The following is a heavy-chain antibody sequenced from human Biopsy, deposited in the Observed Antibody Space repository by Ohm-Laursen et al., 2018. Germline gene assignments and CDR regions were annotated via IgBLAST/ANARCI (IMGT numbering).Heavy chain of an antibody. CDR3: ATGPYYDTRFYYNVRPFDF. CDR1: GYTLTELS. D-gene: IGHD3-10*01. J-gene: IGHJ4*02. Sequence: ASVEVSCKVSGYTLTELSIHWVRQTGGKGLEWMGGFDREERKTVYAEKFQGRVTMTEDTSTDTVYMEVTSLRSDDTAVYYCATGPYYDTRFYYNVRPFDFWGQGTLVTVSS. CDR2: FDREERKT. V-gene: IGHV1-24*01.